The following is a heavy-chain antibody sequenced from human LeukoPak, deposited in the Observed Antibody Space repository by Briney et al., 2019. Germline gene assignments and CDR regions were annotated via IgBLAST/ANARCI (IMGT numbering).Heavy chain of an antibody. J-gene: IGHJ5*02. Sequence: ASVKVSCKASGYTFTSYAMNWVRQAPGQGLEWMGWINAGNGNTKYSQKFQGRVTITRDTSASTAYMELSSLRSEDTAVYYCARDPGIAARQWFDPWGQGTLVTVSS. V-gene: IGHV1-3*01. CDR1: GYTFTSYA. CDR3: ARDPGIAARQWFDP. CDR2: INAGNGNT. D-gene: IGHD6-6*01.